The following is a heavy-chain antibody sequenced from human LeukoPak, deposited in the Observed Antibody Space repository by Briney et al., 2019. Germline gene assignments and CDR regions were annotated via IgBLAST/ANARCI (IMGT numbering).Heavy chain of an antibody. CDR2: TKEDGREK. CDR3: ARNSFAELMLLGSAYGMDV. V-gene: IGHV3-7*01. Sequence: GRTLRLSCAASPFSSSGHWMSWVRQAPGEGLEWVANTKEDGREKYTLGSVKGRFPISRDSPKNSLHLHIDRRRAEARAVYYGARNSFAELMLLGSAYGMDVWGQGTTVIVSS. J-gene: IGHJ6*02. D-gene: IGHD2-8*01. CDR1: PFSSSGHW.